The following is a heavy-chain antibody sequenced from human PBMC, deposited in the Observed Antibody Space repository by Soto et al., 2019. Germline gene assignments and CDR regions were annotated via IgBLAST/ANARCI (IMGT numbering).Heavy chain of an antibody. CDR1: GFSLSTSAVV. J-gene: IGHJ1*01. Sequence: QITLQESGPTLLKPTQTLTLTCTFSGFSLSTSAVVVGWIRQPPGKALEWLALIYGDDDKRYSPSLKSRLTITKDTSKNQVILTMTNMDPGDTATYFCTHSLTMVRGQVLEYFQHWGQGTLLTVSS. V-gene: IGHV2-5*02. CDR2: IYGDDDK. CDR3: THSLTMVRGQVLEYFQH. D-gene: IGHD3-10*01.